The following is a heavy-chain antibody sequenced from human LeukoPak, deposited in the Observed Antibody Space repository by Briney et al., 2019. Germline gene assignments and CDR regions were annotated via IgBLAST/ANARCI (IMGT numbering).Heavy chain of an antibody. D-gene: IGHD4-17*01. CDR3: ASSGITVTGSYYYYMDV. V-gene: IGHV3-74*01. CDR1: GFTSSRYW. J-gene: IGHJ6*03. Sequence: GGSLRLSCAASGFTSSRYWMFWVRQAPGKGLVCVSRINSDGTTTNYADSVKGRFTISRDNAKNTLSLQLNSLRAEDTAVYYCASSGITVTGSYYYYMDVWGKGTTVTLSS. CDR2: INSDGTTT.